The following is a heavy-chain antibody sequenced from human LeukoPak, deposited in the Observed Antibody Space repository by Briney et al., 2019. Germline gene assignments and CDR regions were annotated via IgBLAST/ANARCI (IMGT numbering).Heavy chain of an antibody. J-gene: IGHJ2*01. CDR1: GFTFDDYG. Sequence: GGSLRLSCAASGFTFDDYGMAWVRHVPGKGLEWVSGINWNGGSTGYADSVKGRFTISRDNAKNSLYLQMNSLRAEDTAAYYCAKGLGLSYWYFDLWGRGTLVTVSS. D-gene: IGHD2/OR15-2a*01. CDR2: INWNGGST. V-gene: IGHV3-20*04. CDR3: AKGLGLSYWYFDL.